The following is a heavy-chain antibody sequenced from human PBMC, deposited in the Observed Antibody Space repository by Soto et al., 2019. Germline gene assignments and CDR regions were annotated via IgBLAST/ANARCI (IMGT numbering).Heavy chain of an antibody. V-gene: IGHV4-4*07. CDR3: ARAHSRYSYAVYFDY. Sequence: QVQLQESGPGLVKPSETLSLTCTVSDGSISSYYWSWIRQPAGKGLEWIGRIYTSGSTNYNPSLKSRVTMSVDTSKNQFSLKLSSVTAADTAVYYCARAHSRYSYAVYFDYWGQGTLVTVSS. D-gene: IGHD5-18*01. CDR1: DGSISSYY. J-gene: IGHJ4*02. CDR2: IYTSGST.